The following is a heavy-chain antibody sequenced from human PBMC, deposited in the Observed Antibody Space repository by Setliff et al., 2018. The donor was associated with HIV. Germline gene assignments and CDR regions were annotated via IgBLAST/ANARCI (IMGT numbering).Heavy chain of an antibody. V-gene: IGHV1-18*01. Sequence: ASVKVSCKTSGYTFTSYGITWVRQAPGQGLEWMGWISAYNGNTDYAQKFQDRVAMTTDTSTSTAYMELRSLRSDDTAVYYCARGPPIVVVPAALLTFDYWGQGTLVTVSS. CDR3: ARGPPIVVVPAALLTFDY. CDR2: ISAYNGNT. D-gene: IGHD2-2*01. J-gene: IGHJ4*02. CDR1: GYTFTSYG.